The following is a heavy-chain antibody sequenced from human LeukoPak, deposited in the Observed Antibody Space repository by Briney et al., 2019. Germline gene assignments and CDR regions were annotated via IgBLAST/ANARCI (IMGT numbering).Heavy chain of an antibody. CDR3: ARDQTLYYDSSGIDY. D-gene: IGHD3-22*01. V-gene: IGHV1-69*04. Sequence: SVKVSCKASGGTFSSYAISWVRQAPGQGLEWMGRIIPILGIANYAQKFQGRVTITADKSTSTAYMELSSLRSEDTAVYYCARDQTLYYDSSGIDYWGQGTLVTVSS. CDR1: GGTFSSYA. J-gene: IGHJ4*02. CDR2: IIPILGIA.